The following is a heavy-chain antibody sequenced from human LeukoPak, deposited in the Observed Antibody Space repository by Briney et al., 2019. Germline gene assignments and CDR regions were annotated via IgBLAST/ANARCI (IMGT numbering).Heavy chain of an antibody. D-gene: IGHD2-15*01. Sequence: PFETPCLTCAVYGGSFSGYYWSWIRQPPGKGLEWIGEINHSGSTNYNPSLQSQVTISVDTSKNQFSLKLSSVTAADTAVYYCATLGYCSGGSCYNNWFDPWGRGTLDPVSS. CDR1: GGSFSGYY. CDR3: ATLGYCSGGSCYNNWFDP. CDR2: INHSGST. J-gene: IGHJ5*02. V-gene: IGHV4-34*01.